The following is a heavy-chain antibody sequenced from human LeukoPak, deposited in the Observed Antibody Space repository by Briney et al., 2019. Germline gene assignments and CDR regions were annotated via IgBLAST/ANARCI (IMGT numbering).Heavy chain of an antibody. CDR1: DLTFSSYA. D-gene: IGHD1-1*01. CDR2: ISGSGGST. CDR3: ANLALDRGDY. Sequence: GGPLKLSCEASDLTFSSYAMTWARKVPGKGLEWISAISGSGGSTYYADSVKGRFTISRDNSKNALYLQMNSLRAEDTAVYYCANLALDRGDYWGQGTLVSVSS. J-gene: IGHJ4*02. V-gene: IGHV3-23*01.